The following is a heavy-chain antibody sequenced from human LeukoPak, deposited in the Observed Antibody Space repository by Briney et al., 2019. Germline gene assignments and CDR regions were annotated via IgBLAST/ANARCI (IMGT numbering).Heavy chain of an antibody. CDR1: GGSISSYY. V-gene: IGHV4-59*01. D-gene: IGHD6-19*01. J-gene: IGHJ4*02. CDR2: IYYSGST. Sequence: SETLSLTCTVSGGSISSYYWSCIRQPPGKGLEWIGYIYYSGSTNYNPSLKSRVTISVDTSKNQFSLKLSSVTAADTAVYYCASLTQSAVAGHFDYWGQGTLVTVSS. CDR3: ASLTQSAVAGHFDY.